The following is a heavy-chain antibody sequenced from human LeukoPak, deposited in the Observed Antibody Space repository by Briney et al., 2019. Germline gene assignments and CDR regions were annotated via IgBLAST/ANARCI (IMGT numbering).Heavy chain of an antibody. CDR1: GGSISSYY. V-gene: IGHV4-59*12. CDR3: ARDGSGSYLGNAFDI. J-gene: IGHJ3*02. CDR2: IYYSGST. D-gene: IGHD1-26*01. Sequence: SETLSLTCTVSGGSISSYYWSWIRQPPGKGLEWIGYIYYSGSTNYNPSLKSRVTISVDTSKNQFSLKLSSVTAADTAVYYCARDGSGSYLGNAFDIWGQGTMVTVSS.